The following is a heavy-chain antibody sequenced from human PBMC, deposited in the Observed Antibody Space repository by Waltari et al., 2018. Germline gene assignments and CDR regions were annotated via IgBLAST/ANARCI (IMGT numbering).Heavy chain of an antibody. D-gene: IGHD2-15*01. J-gene: IGHJ4*02. CDR1: GGSISSGDYY. Sequence: QVQLQESGPGLVKPSQTLSLTCTVSGGSISSGDYYWSWIRQPPGKGLEWIGSIYHRGSTYYNPSLKSRVTISVDTSKNQFSLKLSSVTAADTAVYYCARAGYCSGGSCGRLGYWGQGTLVTVSS. V-gene: IGHV4-30-4*08. CDR3: ARAGYCSGGSCGRLGY. CDR2: IYHRGST.